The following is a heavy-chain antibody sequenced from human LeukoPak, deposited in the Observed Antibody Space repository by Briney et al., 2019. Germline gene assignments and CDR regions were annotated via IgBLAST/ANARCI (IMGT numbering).Heavy chain of an antibody. Sequence: SETLSLTCTVSGASISGYHWSWIRQPPGKGLEWIGCIYYSGSTSYNPSLKSRVAISLDTSKNQFSLRLSSVTAADTAVYYCARLQMDTAMVRFDYWGQGTLVTVSS. D-gene: IGHD5-18*01. J-gene: IGHJ4*02. V-gene: IGHV4-59*08. CDR3: ARLQMDTAMVRFDY. CDR2: IYYSGST. CDR1: GASISGYH.